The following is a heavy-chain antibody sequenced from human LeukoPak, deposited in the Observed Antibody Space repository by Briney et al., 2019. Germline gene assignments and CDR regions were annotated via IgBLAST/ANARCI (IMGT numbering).Heavy chain of an antibody. CDR3: AKADSSGYFYALVGN. CDR2: ISGSGSGGST. Sequence: PGGSLRLSCAASGFTFSSYAMGWVRQAPGEGLEWVSAISGSGSGGSTYYADSVKGRFTISRDNSKNTLYLQMNSLRAEDTAVYYCAKADSSGYFYALVGNWGQGTLVTVSS. V-gene: IGHV3-23*01. D-gene: IGHD3-22*01. CDR1: GFTFSSYA. J-gene: IGHJ4*02.